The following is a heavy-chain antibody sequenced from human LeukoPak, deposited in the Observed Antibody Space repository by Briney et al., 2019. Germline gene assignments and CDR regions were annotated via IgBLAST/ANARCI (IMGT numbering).Heavy chain of an antibody. V-gene: IGHV3-23*01. CDR3: AKLPREYCSSTSCPNWFDT. Sequence: GGSLRLSCAASGFTFSNHAMTWVRQAPGKGLEWVSAISASGGTTYYADSVKGRFTTSRDNSKNTLHLQMNSLRAEDTAVYYCAKLPREYCSSTSCPNWFDTWGQGTLVTVSS. CDR2: ISASGGTT. J-gene: IGHJ5*02. CDR1: GFTFSNHA. D-gene: IGHD2-2*01.